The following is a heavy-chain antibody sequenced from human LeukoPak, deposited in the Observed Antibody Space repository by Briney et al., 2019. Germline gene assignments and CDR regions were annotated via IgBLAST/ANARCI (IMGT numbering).Heavy chain of an antibody. CDR3: AREIAAGTWFDP. V-gene: IGHV1-69*05. J-gene: IGHJ5*02. CDR2: IIPIFGTA. Sequence: SVKVSCKASGGTFSSYAISWVRQAPGRGLEWMGGIIPIFGTANYAQKFQGRVTITTDESTSTAYMELSSLRSEDTAVYYCAREIAAGTWFDPWGQGTLVTVSS. D-gene: IGHD6-25*01. CDR1: GGTFSSYA.